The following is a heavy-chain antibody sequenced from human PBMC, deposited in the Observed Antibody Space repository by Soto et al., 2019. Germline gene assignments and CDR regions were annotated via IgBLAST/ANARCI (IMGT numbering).Heavy chain of an antibody. Sequence: SVKVSCKASGGTFSSYAISWVRQALGQGLEGVGGIIPIFGTANNAQKFQGKVTITADESTSTAYMELSSLRSEDTAVYYCARAYYYDSSATYYYYGMDVWGQGTTVTVSS. CDR2: IIPIFGTA. CDR3: ARAYYYDSSATYYYYGMDV. V-gene: IGHV1-69*13. J-gene: IGHJ6*02. CDR1: GGTFSSYA. D-gene: IGHD3-22*01.